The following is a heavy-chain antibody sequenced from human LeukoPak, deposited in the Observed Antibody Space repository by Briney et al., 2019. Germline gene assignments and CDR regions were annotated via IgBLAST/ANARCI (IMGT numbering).Heavy chain of an antibody. CDR1: GASTSDKY. Sequence: PSETLSLTCSASGASTSDKYWSWIRQSPGRPLEWIGHIYNGRNTKYNPSLTSRVTISVDTSKNQFSLSLTSVTAADTAMYYCAQTTGWPGFDFWGPGALVTVSS. CDR3: AQTTGWPGFDF. CDR2: IYNGRNT. V-gene: IGHV4-59*08. J-gene: IGHJ4*02. D-gene: IGHD6-19*01.